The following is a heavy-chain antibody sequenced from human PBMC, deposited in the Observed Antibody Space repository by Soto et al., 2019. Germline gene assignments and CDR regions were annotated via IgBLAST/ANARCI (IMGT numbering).Heavy chain of an antibody. D-gene: IGHD3-10*01. CDR3: ASDRAAFALPGVIPGYYYMDV. J-gene: IGHJ6*03. CDR1: GYTFTNFY. CDR2: INTFNYAT. V-gene: IGHV1-18*01. Sequence: QVQLVQSGNEVKKPGASVKVSCKASGYTFTNFYITWVRQAPGQGLEWLGWINTFNYATNHAKMLQGRVTLATDTSTTTTCIELRSLKSYDPAVYFCASDRAAFALPGVIPGYYYMDVWGKGTTVTVSS.